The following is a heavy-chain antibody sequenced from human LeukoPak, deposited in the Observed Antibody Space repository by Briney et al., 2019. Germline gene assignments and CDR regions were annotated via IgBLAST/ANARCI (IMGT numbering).Heavy chain of an antibody. CDR2: IWYDGSNK. V-gene: IGHV3-33*01. J-gene: IGHJ6*02. CDR1: GFTFSSYG. Sequence: PGRSLRLSCAASGFTFSSYGMHWVRQAPGKGLEWVAVIWYDGSNKYYADSVKGRFTISRDNSKNTLYLQMNSLRAEDTAVYYCARDGARDYYDSSGYYWGMGYYYGMDVWGQGTTVTVSS. D-gene: IGHD3-22*01. CDR3: ARDGARDYYDSSGYYWGMGYYYGMDV.